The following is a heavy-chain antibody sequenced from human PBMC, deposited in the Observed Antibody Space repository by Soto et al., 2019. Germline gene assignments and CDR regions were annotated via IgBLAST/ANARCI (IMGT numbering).Heavy chain of an antibody. CDR3: ARGGDIVLVPAAIPFDY. V-gene: IGHV1-46*01. D-gene: IGHD2-2*01. CDR1: GYTFTSYY. Sequence: QVQLVQSGAEVKKPGASVKVSCKASGYTFTSYYMHWVRQAPGQELEWMGIINPSGGSTSYAQKFQGRVTMTRDTSTSTVYMELSSLRSEDTAVYYCARGGDIVLVPAAIPFDYWGQGTLVTVSS. CDR2: INPSGGST. J-gene: IGHJ4*02.